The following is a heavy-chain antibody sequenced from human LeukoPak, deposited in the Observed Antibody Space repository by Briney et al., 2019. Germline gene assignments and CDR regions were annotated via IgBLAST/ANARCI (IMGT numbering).Heavy chain of an antibody. CDR2: IFYSGST. J-gene: IGHJ4*02. CDR1: GGSISSGGYY. CDR3: ARPTMGELSLKIDS. Sequence: SETLSLTCTVSGGSISSGGYYWSWIRQHPGKGLEWIGYIFYSGSTYYNPSLKSRVTISVDTSKNQFSLKLSSVTAEDTAVYYCARPTMGELSLKIDSWGQGTLVTVSS. V-gene: IGHV4-31*03. D-gene: IGHD3-16*02.